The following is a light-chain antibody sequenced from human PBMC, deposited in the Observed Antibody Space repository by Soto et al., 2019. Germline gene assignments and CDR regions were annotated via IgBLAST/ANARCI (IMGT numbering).Light chain of an antibody. Sequence: EIVMTQSAATRTVSPGERATLSCRASQRVANNLAWYQQKPGQAPRLLIYGASTRATGIPARFSGSGSGTEFTLAISSLQSEDFAVYYCQQYNNWPRTFGQGTKVDIK. J-gene: IGKJ1*01. CDR2: GAS. V-gene: IGKV3-15*01. CDR1: QRVANN. CDR3: QQYNNWPRT.